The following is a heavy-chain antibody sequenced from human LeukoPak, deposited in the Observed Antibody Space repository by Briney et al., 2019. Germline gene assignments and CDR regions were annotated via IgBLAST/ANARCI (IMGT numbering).Heavy chain of an antibody. Sequence: GGSLRLSCAASGFTFSSYAMSWVRQAPGKGLEWVSAISGSGGSTYYADSVNGRFTISRDNSKNTLYLQMKSLRAEDTAVYYCANIPGRSGMVVWGQRTTVTVSS. D-gene: IGHD2-15*01. CDR3: ANIPGRSGMVV. CDR1: GFTFSSYA. V-gene: IGHV3-23*01. CDR2: ISGSGGST. J-gene: IGHJ6*02.